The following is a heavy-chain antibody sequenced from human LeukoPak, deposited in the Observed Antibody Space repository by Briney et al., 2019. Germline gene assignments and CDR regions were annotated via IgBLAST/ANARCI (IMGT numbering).Heavy chain of an antibody. CDR3: VRSSAWSRDDY. CDR1: GFTFSDYY. Sequence: GGSLRLSCAASGFTFSDYYMSWIRQAPGKGLEWVANIKYDGSEKYYVDFVKGRFTISRDNAKNSLYLQMNSLRAEDTAVYYCVRSSAWSRDDYWGQGTLVTVSS. J-gene: IGHJ4*02. D-gene: IGHD6-19*01. CDR2: IKYDGSEK. V-gene: IGHV3-7*01.